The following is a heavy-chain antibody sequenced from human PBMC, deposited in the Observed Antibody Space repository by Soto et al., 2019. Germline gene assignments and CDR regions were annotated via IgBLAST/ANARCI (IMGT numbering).Heavy chain of an antibody. D-gene: IGHD2-2*02. CDR1: GYTFTSYY. J-gene: IGHJ4*02. CDR3: ARVPVPAAIRSGFDY. V-gene: IGHV1-46*01. CDR2: IDPSGGST. Sequence: ASVKVSCKASGYTFTSYYMHWVRQAPGQGLEWMGIIDPSGGSTSYAQKFQGRVTMTRDTSTSTVYMELSSLRSEDTAIYYCARVPVPAAIRSGFDYWGQGTLVTVSS.